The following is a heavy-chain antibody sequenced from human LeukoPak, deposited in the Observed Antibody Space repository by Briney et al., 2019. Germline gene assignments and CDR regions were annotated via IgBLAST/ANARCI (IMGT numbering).Heavy chain of an antibody. Sequence: GASVKVSCKASGYTFTSYDINWVRQATGQGLEWMGWMNPNSGNTGYAQKFQGRVTMTRNTSISTAYMELSSLRSEDTAVYYCARVGGSGYYYYYYGMDVWGQGTTVTVSS. D-gene: IGHD3-22*01. CDR1: GYTFTSYD. CDR3: ARVGGSGYYYYYYGMDV. V-gene: IGHV1-8*01. CDR2: MNPNSGNT. J-gene: IGHJ6*02.